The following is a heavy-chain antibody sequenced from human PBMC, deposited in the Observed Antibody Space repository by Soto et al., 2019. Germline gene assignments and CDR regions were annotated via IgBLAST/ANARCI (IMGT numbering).Heavy chain of an antibody. CDR2: MNPNSGNT. V-gene: IGHV1-8*01. CDR1: GYTFTSYD. Sequence: ASVKVSCKASGYTFTSYDINWVRQATGQGLEWMGWMNPNSGNTGYAQKFQGRVTMTRNTSISTAYMELSSLRSEDTAVYYCARPVTNYPYYYYGMDVWGQGTTVTVSS. CDR3: ARPVTNYPYYYYGMDV. D-gene: IGHD4-4*01. J-gene: IGHJ6*02.